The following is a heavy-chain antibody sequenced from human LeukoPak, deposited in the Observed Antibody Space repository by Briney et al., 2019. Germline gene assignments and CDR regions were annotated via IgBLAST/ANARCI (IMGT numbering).Heavy chain of an antibody. CDR1: GFTFSTFA. Sequence: GGSLRLSCAASGFTFSTFAMIWVRQPPGKGLEWVSSIFPSGGEIHYADSVRGRFTISRDNSKSTLSLQMNSLRAEDTAIYYCATYRQVLLPFESWGQGTLVTVSS. D-gene: IGHD2-8*02. CDR3: ATYRQVLLPFES. CDR2: IFPSGGEI. J-gene: IGHJ4*02. V-gene: IGHV3-23*01.